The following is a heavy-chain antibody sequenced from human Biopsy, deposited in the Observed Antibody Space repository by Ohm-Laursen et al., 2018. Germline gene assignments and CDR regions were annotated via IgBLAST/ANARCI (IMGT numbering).Heavy chain of an antibody. CDR1: GGTSSNFA. Sequence: SVKASCKASGGTSSNFAISWVRQAPGQGLECMGGIILLIGLTNYAQKFQGRVTITADKFTNTVYMELSSLRSDDTAVYFCARDCNGDNCVVDFWGQGTLVTVS. CDR2: IILLIGLT. CDR3: ARDCNGDNCVVDF. D-gene: IGHD2-15*01. V-gene: IGHV1-69*10. J-gene: IGHJ4*02.